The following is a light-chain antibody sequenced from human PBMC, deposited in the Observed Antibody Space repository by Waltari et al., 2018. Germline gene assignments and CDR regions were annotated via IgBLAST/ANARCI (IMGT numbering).Light chain of an antibody. CDR2: TNT. V-gene: IGLV1-44*01. CDR1: SSNIGFNS. CDR3: AAWDDSLNGQVV. J-gene: IGLJ2*01. Sequence: QSVLTQPPSASGTPGQRVTLSCSGSSSNIGFNSVTWYQQLPGTAPKLLIYTNTQPPSGVPDRFSGSKSGTSASLAISGLQSEDEADYYCAAWDDSLNGQVVFGGGTKLTVL.